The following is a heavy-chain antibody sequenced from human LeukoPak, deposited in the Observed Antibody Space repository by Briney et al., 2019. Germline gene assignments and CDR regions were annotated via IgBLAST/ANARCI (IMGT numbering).Heavy chain of an antibody. CDR3: ARDLGC. CDR2: ISYDGSNK. Sequence: GRSLRLSCAASGFTFSSYAMHWVRQAPGKGLEWVAVISYDGSNKYYAVSVKGRFTISRDNSKNTLYLQMNSLRAEDTAVYYCARDLGCRGQGTLVTVSS. CDR1: GFTFSSYA. V-gene: IGHV3-30-3*01. D-gene: IGHD3-16*01. J-gene: IGHJ4*02.